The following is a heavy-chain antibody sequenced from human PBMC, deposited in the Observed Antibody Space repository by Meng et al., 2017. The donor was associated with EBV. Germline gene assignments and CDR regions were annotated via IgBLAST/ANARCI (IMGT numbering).Heavy chain of an antibody. CDR1: GGPFRYYA. CDR3: ASESGRGYTPDY. D-gene: IGHD3-10*01. CDR2: FLPRLGAP. J-gene: IGHJ4*02. V-gene: IGHV1-69*01. Sequence: QVRWVQSAAGVKKPGWSVKVSCKTSGGPFRYYAISWVRQAPGQGLEWLGGFLPRLGAPNYAQKFHGRVKITADESTSTHYMDLSSLRSEDTAIYYCASESGRGYTPDYWGQGTLVTVSS.